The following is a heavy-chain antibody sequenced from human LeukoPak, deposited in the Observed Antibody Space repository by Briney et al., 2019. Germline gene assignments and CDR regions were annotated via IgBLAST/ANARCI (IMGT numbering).Heavy chain of an antibody. Sequence: ASVKVSCKASGYTFTGYHLHWVRQAPGHGLEWMGWINPNSGDTNYEQKFQGRVTMTRDTSITTAYMELSRLKSDDAAVYYCARREPALRQLDYWGQGTLVTVSS. CDR3: ARREPALRQLDY. V-gene: IGHV1-2*02. D-gene: IGHD1-26*01. CDR1: GYTFTGYH. J-gene: IGHJ4*02. CDR2: INPNSGDT.